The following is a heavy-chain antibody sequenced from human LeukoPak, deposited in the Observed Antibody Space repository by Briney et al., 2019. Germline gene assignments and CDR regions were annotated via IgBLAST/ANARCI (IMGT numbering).Heavy chain of an antibody. J-gene: IGHJ4*02. Sequence: PGGSLRLSCAASGFTFSSYWMSWVRQAPGKGLEWVAVIWYDGSRKFYGDSVKGRFTVSRDTFENTMYLQMNSLRVEDTAVYYCARDGGSGIDYWGQGTLVTVSS. CDR1: GFTFSSYW. D-gene: IGHD3-10*01. V-gene: IGHV3-33*08. CDR2: IWYDGSRK. CDR3: ARDGGSGIDY.